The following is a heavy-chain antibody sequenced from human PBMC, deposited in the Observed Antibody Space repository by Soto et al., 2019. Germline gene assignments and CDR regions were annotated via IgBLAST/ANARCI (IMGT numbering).Heavy chain of an antibody. V-gene: IGHV1-18*01. CDR2: ISAYNGNT. J-gene: IGHJ4*02. D-gene: IGHD3-9*01. Sequence: QVQLVQSGVEVKKPGASVKVSCKASGYTFTNYAIIWVRQAPGHGLEWMGWISAYNGNTNYAQKFQGRVTMTTDTSTTTAYMALRSLRSDDTAVFYCARIRDLRFFDWLYFDYWGQGTLVTVSS. CDR1: GYTFTNYA. CDR3: ARIRDLRFFDWLYFDY.